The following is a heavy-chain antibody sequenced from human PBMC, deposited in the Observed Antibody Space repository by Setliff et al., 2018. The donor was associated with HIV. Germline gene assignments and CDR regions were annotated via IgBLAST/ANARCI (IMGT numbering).Heavy chain of an antibody. D-gene: IGHD5-12*01. CDR1: GYTFSNYA. V-gene: IGHV1-3*01. CDR2: INAGNGNI. J-gene: IGHJ4*02. CDR3: ARGEVAVDY. Sequence: ASVKVSCKSSGYTFSNYALHWVRQAPGQRLEWMGWINAGNGNIEYSQKFQGRVTISRDTSASTAYMELSSLRSEDTAVYYCARGEVAVDYWGQGTLVTVSS.